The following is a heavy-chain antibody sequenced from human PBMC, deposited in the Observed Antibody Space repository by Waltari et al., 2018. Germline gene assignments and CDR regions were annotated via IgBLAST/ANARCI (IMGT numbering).Heavy chain of an antibody. J-gene: IGHJ4*02. CDR1: GDSVSGSIFY. V-gene: IGHV4-61*01. CDR2: IYHSGAT. D-gene: IGHD1-1*01. CDR3: ARGAMEYHTALGY. Sequence: QVQLQESGPGLVKPSETLSLTCAVSGDSVSGSIFYWNWIRQPPGEGLQWIGYIYHSGATKYTPSLESRVTISVDTSKNQVSLKMISVTAADTAVYYCARGAMEYHTALGYWGQGTLVTVSS.